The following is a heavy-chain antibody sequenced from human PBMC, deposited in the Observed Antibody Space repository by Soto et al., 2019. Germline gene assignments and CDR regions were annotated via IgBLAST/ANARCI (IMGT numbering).Heavy chain of an antibody. J-gene: IGHJ4*02. CDR3: ATMVRGVPH. CDR1: GYTFTSYY. CDR2: INPSGGST. D-gene: IGHD3-10*01. V-gene: IGHV1-46*03. Sequence: AAVKVSCKASGYTFTSYYMHWVRQAPGQGLEWMGIINPSGGSTSYAQKFQGRATMTRDTSTSTVYMELSSLRSEDMAVYYCATMVRGVPHWGQGTLVIVSS.